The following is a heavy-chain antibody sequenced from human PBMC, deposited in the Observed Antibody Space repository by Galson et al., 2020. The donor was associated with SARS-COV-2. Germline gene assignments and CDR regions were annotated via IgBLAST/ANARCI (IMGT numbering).Heavy chain of an antibody. Sequence: ASVQVSCMASGYTFTNYEFNWVRQAPGPGLEWMGWMNPHSGNTGYAQKVQGRVTMTRTTSISTAYMELNSLTSEDTAVYYCARSYDDFATWFDPWGQGTLVTVSS. D-gene: IGHD4-17*01. CDR3: ARSYDDFATWFDP. V-gene: IGHV1-8*01. CDR1: GYTFTNYE. CDR2: MNPHSGNT. J-gene: IGHJ5*02.